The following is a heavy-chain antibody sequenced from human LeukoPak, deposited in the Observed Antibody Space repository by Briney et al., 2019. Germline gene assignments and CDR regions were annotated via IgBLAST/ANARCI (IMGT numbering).Heavy chain of an antibody. Sequence: GSVKVSCKASGYSFTSYYIHWVRQAPGQGLEWRVWINPNGGVTKSAQKFQGRVTMTRDMSINTVYLELSRLTSADTALYYCARGHNHYYYMDFWGKGTTVSVSS. CDR3: ARGHNHYYYMDF. V-gene: IGHV1-2*02. J-gene: IGHJ6*03. D-gene: IGHD5-24*01. CDR2: INPNGGVT. CDR1: GYSFTSYY.